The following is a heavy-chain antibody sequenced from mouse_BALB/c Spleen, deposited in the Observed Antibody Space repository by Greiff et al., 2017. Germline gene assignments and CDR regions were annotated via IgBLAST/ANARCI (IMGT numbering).Heavy chain of an antibody. J-gene: IGHJ3*01. V-gene: IGHV5-17*02. CDR3: ASLRPWFAY. CDR2: ISSGSSTI. CDR1: GFTFSSFG. D-gene: IGHD1-2*01. Sequence: DVKLVESGGGLVQPGGSRKLSCAASGFTFSSFGMHWVRQAPEKGLEWVAYISSGSSTIYYADTVKGRFTISRDNPKNTLFLQMTSLRSEDTAMYYCASLRPWFAYWGQGTLVTVSA.